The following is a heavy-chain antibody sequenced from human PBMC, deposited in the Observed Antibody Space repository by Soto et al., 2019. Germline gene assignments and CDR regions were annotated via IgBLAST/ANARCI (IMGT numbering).Heavy chain of an antibody. V-gene: IGHV4-59*08. CDR3: ASHMVRRVPFGY. D-gene: IGHD3-10*01. CDR2: IYFRGST. CDR1: GGSISSYY. J-gene: IGHJ4*02. Sequence: QVQLQESGPGLVKPSETLSLTCTVSGGSISSYYWSWIRQPPGKGLEWIGYIYFRGSTNYNPSLKSRVTISVDTSKNQFSLKLSSVTAADTAVYYCASHMVRRVPFGYWGQGTLVTVSS.